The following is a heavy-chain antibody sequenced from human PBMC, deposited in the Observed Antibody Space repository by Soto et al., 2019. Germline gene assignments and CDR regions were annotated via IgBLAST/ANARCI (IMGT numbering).Heavy chain of an antibody. J-gene: IGHJ6*02. CDR1: GGTFSSYT. V-gene: IGHV1-69*08. CDR2: IIPILGIA. CDR3: ARETFTRYYYYGMDV. Sequence: QVQLVQSGAEVKKPGSSVKVSCKASGGTFSSYTISWVRQAPGQGLEWMGRIIPILGIANYAQKFQGRVTITADKSTSTAYMELSSLRSEDTAVYYCARETFTRYYYYGMDVWGQGTTVTVSS.